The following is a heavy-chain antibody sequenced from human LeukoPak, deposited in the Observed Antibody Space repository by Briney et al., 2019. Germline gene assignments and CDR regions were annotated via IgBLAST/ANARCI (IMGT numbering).Heavy chain of an antibody. J-gene: IGHJ4*02. D-gene: IGHD2-21*02. Sequence: ASVKVSCKASGYTFTSYGISWVRQAPGQGLEWMGWISAYNGNTNYAQKLQGRVTMTTDTSTSTAYMELRSLRSDDTAVYYCASYQGCSSRVGGDCYSLETDYWGQGTLVTVSS. CDR2: ISAYNGNT. CDR3: ASYQGCSSRVGGDCYSLETDY. CDR1: GYTFTSYG. V-gene: IGHV1-18*01.